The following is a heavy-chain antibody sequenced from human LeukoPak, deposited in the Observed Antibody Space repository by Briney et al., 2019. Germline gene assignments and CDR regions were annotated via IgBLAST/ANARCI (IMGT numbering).Heavy chain of an antibody. CDR1: GFTFSNYA. CDR3: ARDLNRYCSSTSCYNFGY. D-gene: IGHD2-2*02. J-gene: IGHJ4*02. CDR2: ISGSGGGT. Sequence: GGSLRLSCAASGFTFSNYAMSWVRQAPGKGLEWVSAISGSGGGTYYADSVKGRFTISRDNAKNSLYLQMNSLRDEDTAVYYCARDLNRYCSSTSCYNFGYWGQGTLVTVSS. V-gene: IGHV3-23*01.